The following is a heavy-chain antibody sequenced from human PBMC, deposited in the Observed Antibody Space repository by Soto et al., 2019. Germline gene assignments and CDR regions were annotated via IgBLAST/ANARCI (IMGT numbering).Heavy chain of an antibody. V-gene: IGHV4-39*01. CDR1: GGSISSSSYY. CDR2: IYYSGST. D-gene: IGHD3-3*01. Sequence: SETLSLTCTVSGGSISSSSYYWGWIRQPPGKGLEWIGSIYYSGSTYYNPSLKSRVTISVDTSKNQFSLKLSSVTAADTAVYYCARHFWEGGVFWSGYTFDYWGQGTLVTVSS. J-gene: IGHJ4*02. CDR3: ARHFWEGGVFWSGYTFDY.